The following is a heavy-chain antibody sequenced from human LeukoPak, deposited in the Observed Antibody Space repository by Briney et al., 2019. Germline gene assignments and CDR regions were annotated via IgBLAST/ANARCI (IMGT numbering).Heavy chain of an antibody. CDR2: ISGSGGST. Sequence: GGSLRLSCAASGFTFSSYAMSWVRQAPGKGLEWVSAISGSGGSTYYADSVKGRFTISRDNSKNTLYLQMNSLRAEDTAIYYCATALRFLEWYPYWGQGTLVTVSS. CDR3: ATALRFLEWYPY. CDR1: GFTFSSYA. V-gene: IGHV3-23*01. D-gene: IGHD3-3*01. J-gene: IGHJ4*02.